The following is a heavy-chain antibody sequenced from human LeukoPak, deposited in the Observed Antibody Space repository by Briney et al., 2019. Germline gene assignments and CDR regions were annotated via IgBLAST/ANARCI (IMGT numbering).Heavy chain of an antibody. CDR1: GYSFTSYW. D-gene: IGHD2-15*01. V-gene: IGHV5-51*01. Sequence: GESLKISCKGSGYSFTSYWIGWARQMPGKGLEWMGIIYPGDSDTRYSPSFQGQVTISADKSISTAYLQWSSLKASDTAMYYCARGYCSGGSCHYYFDYWGQGTLVTVSS. CDR2: IYPGDSDT. CDR3: ARGYCSGGSCHYYFDY. J-gene: IGHJ4*02.